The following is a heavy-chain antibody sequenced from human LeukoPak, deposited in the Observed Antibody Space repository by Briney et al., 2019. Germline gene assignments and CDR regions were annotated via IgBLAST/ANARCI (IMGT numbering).Heavy chain of an antibody. CDR3: ARVSGSLPPFDY. Sequence: ASVKVSCKASGGTFSSYAISWVRQAPGQGLEWMGIINPSGGSTSYAQKFQGRVTMTRDTSTSTVYMELSSLRSEDTAVYYCARVSGSLPPFDYWGQGTLVTASS. D-gene: IGHD1-26*01. CDR2: INPSGGST. CDR1: GGTFSSYA. V-gene: IGHV1-46*01. J-gene: IGHJ4*02.